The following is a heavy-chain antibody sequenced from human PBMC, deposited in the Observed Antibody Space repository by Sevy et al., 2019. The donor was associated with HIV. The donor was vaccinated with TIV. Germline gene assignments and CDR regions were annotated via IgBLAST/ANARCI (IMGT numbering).Heavy chain of an antibody. CDR3: AKGEGCSYGYGTDY. Sequence: GGSLRLSCAASGFTFSSYAMSWVRQAPGKGLEWVSAISGSGGSTYYADSVKGRFTISRANSKNTLYLQMNSLRAEDTAVYYCAKGEGCSYGYGTDYWGQGTLVTVSS. D-gene: IGHD5-18*01. V-gene: IGHV3-23*01. CDR2: ISGSGGST. J-gene: IGHJ4*02. CDR1: GFTFSSYA.